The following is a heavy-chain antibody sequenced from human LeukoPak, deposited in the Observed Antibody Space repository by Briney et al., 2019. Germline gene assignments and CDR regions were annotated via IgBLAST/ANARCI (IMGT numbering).Heavy chain of an antibody. J-gene: IGHJ3*01. Sequence: SETLSLTCTVSGGSINSTSNYWGWIRQPPGKGLEWIGSIYYSGNTYHNSSLKSRLTISVDTSKDQFSLKLSSVTAADTAVYYCSSHCTRFTFYPGDAFDFWGQGTMVTVSS. CDR1: GGSINSTSNY. D-gene: IGHD2-8*01. V-gene: IGHV4-39*01. CDR3: SSHCTRFTFYPGDAFDF. CDR2: IYYSGNT.